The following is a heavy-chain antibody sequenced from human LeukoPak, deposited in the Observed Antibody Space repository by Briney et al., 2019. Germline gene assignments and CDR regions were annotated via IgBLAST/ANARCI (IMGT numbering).Heavy chain of an antibody. CDR2: INSDGITT. Sequence: GGSLRLSCAASGFTFSSHWMHWVRQAPGKGLVWVSRINSDGITTSYADSVKGRFTISRDNAKNTLYLQMNSLRAEDTAVYFCARANDSSGCYDYWGQGTLVTVSS. CDR3: ARANDSSGCYDY. J-gene: IGHJ4*02. V-gene: IGHV3-74*01. CDR1: GFTFSSHW. D-gene: IGHD3-22*01.